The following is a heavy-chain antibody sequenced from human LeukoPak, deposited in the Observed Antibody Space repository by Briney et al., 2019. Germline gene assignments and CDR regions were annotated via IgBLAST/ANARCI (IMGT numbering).Heavy chain of an antibody. D-gene: IGHD4-23*01. CDR3: AREDDYGGNSGGIDY. V-gene: IGHV3-48*01. Sequence: GGSLRLSCAASGFTFSSYSMNWVRQAPGKGLEWVSYISSSSSTIYYADSVKGRFTISRDNAKNSLYLQMNSLRAEDTAVYYCAREDDYGGNSGGIDYWGQGTLVTVSS. J-gene: IGHJ4*02. CDR1: GFTFSSYS. CDR2: ISSSSSTI.